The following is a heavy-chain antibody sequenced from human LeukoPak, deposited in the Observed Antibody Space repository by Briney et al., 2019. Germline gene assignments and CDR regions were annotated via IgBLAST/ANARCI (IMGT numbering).Heavy chain of an antibody. CDR3: AKDPMVRGLTYDY. CDR1: GFTDY. V-gene: IGHV3-53*01. D-gene: IGHD3-10*01. CDR2: IYSGGST. Sequence: PGGSLRLSCAASGFTDYMTWVRQAPGKGLEWVSVIYSGGSTYYADSVKGRFSVSRDNSKNTLYLQMNSLRAEDTAVYYCAKDPMVRGLTYDYWGQGTLVTVSS. J-gene: IGHJ4*02.